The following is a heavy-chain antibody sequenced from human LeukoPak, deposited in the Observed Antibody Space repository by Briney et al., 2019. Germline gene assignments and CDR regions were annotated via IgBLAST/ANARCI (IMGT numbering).Heavy chain of an antibody. Sequence: PGGSLRLSCAASGFTFSSYAMSWVRQAPGKGLEWVSAISGSGGSTYYADSVKGRFTISRDNSKNTLYLQMNSLRAEDTAVYYCAKDPDVDTPLVEAFDIWSQGTVVTVSS. CDR1: GFTFSSYA. D-gene: IGHD5-18*01. V-gene: IGHV3-23*01. J-gene: IGHJ3*02. CDR2: ISGSGGST. CDR3: AKDPDVDTPLVEAFDI.